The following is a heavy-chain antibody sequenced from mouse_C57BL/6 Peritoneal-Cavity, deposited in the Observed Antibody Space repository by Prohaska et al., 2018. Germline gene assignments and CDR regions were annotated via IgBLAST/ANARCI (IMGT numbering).Heavy chain of an antibody. J-gene: IGHJ3*01. Sequence: QIQLVQSGPELKKPGETVKISCKASGYTFTTYGMSWVKQAPGKGLKWMGWRNTYSGVPTYADDFKGRCACSLETSASTADLQINNLKNEDTATYFCARGHDGYLEGFAYWGQGTLVTVSA. D-gene: IGHD2-3*01. CDR2: RNTYSGVP. CDR3: ARGHDGYLEGFAY. V-gene: IGHV9-3*01. CDR1: GYTFTTYG.